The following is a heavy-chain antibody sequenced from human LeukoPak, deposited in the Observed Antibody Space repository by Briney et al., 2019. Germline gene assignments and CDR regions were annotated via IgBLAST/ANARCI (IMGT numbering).Heavy chain of an antibody. CDR2: ISWNSGSI. J-gene: IGHJ4*02. D-gene: IGHD3-22*01. Sequence: GGSLRLSCAASGFTFDDYAMHWVRQAPGKGLEWVSGISWNSGSIGYADSVKGRFTISRDNAKNSLYLQMNSLRAEDTAVYYCAREGDSSGYSSYYFDYWGQGTLVTVSS. V-gene: IGHV3-9*01. CDR3: AREGDSSGYSSYYFDY. CDR1: GFTFDDYA.